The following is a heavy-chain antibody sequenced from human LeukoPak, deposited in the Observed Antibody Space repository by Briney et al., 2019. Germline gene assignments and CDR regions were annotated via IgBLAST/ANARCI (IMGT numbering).Heavy chain of an antibody. CDR1: GLPFSSYA. D-gene: IGHD1-1*01. CDR2: ISGSGGST. J-gene: IGHJ4*02. Sequence: PGGSLRLSRAASGLPFSSYAMSWLRPPPGKGLQWVSDISGSGGSTYYADSVKGLFTISRDNSKNTLYLQMNGLRAEDTAVYCCAKDPGQYYFDYWGQGTLVTVSS. V-gene: IGHV3-23*01. CDR3: AKDPGQYYFDY.